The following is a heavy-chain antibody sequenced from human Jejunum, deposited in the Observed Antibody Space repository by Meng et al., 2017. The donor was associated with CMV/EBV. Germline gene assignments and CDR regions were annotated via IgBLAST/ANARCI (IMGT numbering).Heavy chain of an antibody. CDR3: AKGSTDGFNGLFDS. V-gene: IGHV3-23*01. Sequence: SGFTCSSHAMSWVRQAPGKGLEWVSGFSRGGENSYYADSVRGRFTISRDISKSTLYLQMDSLRAEDTALYYCAKGSTDGFNGLFDSWGQGALVTVSS. CDR1: GFTCSSHA. D-gene: IGHD5-24*01. J-gene: IGHJ4*02. CDR2: FSRGGENS.